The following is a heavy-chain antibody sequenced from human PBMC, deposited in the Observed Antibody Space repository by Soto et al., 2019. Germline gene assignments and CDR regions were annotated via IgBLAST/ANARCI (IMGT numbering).Heavy chain of an antibody. J-gene: IGHJ4*02. CDR2: IIPIFGTA. Sequence: QVQLVQSGAEVKKPGSSVKVSCKASGGTFSSYAISWVRQAPGQGLEWMGGIIPIFGTANYAQKFQGRVTITADESTSTAYMELSSLRSEDTALYYCARVDTNYYGSGAGDYWGQGTLVTVSS. V-gene: IGHV1-69*01. CDR1: GGTFSSYA. CDR3: ARVDTNYYGSGAGDY. D-gene: IGHD3-10*01.